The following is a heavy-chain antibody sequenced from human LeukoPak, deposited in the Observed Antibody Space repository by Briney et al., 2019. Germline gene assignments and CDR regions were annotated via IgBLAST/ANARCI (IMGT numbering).Heavy chain of an antibody. J-gene: IGHJ4*02. D-gene: IGHD3-22*01. V-gene: IGHV1-46*01. Sequence: ASVKVSCKASGYTFTSYYMHWVRQAPEQGLEWMGIINTSVGSTSYAQKFQGRATMTRDTSTSTVYMELSSLRSEDTAVYYCARAYYYDSSGYYPFDYWGQGTLVTVSS. CDR1: GYTFTSYY. CDR2: INTSVGST. CDR3: ARAYYYDSSGYYPFDY.